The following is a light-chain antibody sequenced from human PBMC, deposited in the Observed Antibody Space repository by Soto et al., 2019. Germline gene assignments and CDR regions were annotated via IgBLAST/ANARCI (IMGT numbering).Light chain of an antibody. CDR1: QSLVHSNGNTY. CDR3: MQGTQLPYT. Sequence: DLVMTQTPLSSPVTLGQPASISCRSSQSLVHSNGNTYLSWLQQRPGQPPRLLIYNVSNRFSGVPDRVGGRGAGADFTLKLSRVEAEDVGVYYCMQGTQLPYTFGQGTKLEIK. CDR2: NVS. V-gene: IGKV2-24*01. J-gene: IGKJ2*01.